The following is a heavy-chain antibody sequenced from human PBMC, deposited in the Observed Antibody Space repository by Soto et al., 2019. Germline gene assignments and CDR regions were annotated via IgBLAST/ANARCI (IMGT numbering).Heavy chain of an antibody. J-gene: IGHJ4*02. Sequence: GASLRLSCAASGFTFSSYGMHWVRQAPGKGLEWVAVISYDGSKKYYADSVKGRFTISXXXXXXTXYXQXXXLRAXDTAVDYCARAYCGGDCSFDYWGQGTLVTIAS. D-gene: IGHD2-21*02. CDR2: ISYDGSKK. CDR3: ARAYCGGDCSFDY. V-gene: IGHV3-30*03. CDR1: GFTFSSYG.